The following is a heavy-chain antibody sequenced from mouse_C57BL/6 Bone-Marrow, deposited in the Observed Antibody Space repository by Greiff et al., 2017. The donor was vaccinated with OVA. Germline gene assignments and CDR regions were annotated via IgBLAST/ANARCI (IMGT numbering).Heavy chain of an antibody. V-gene: IGHV10-1*01. CDR1: GFSFNTYA. J-gene: IGHJ3*01. CDR3: VRGFYYDYACFAY. Sequence: EVMLVESGGGLVQPKGSLKLSCAASGFSFNTYAMNWVRQAPGKGLEWVARIRSKSNNYATYYADSVKDRFTISRDDSESMLYLQMNNLKTEDTAMYYCVRGFYYDYACFAYGGQGTRVTVSA. CDR2: IRSKSNNYAT. D-gene: IGHD2-4*01.